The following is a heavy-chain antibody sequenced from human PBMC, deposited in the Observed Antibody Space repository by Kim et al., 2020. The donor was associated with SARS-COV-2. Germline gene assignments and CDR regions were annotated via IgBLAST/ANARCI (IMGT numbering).Heavy chain of an antibody. Sequence: KRVTISVDTSKNQFSLKLSSVTAADTAVYYCARATTVTTTGYYYYGMDVWGQGTTVTVSS. D-gene: IGHD4-17*01. V-gene: IGHV4-34*01. J-gene: IGHJ6*02. CDR3: ARATTVTTTGYYYYGMDV.